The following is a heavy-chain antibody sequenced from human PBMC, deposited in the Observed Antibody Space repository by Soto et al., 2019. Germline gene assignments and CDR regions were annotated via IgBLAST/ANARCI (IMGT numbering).Heavy chain of an antibody. J-gene: IGHJ5*02. CDR2: IYYSGST. CDR3: ARHYSSGSRNWFDP. Sequence: ETLSLTCSVSGGSINSSSYFWGWVRQPPGKGLEWIGSIYYSGSTYYNPSLRSRVTISVDTSKNQFSLKLSSVTAADTAVFYCARHYSSGSRNWFDPWGQGTLVTVSS. V-gene: IGHV4-39*01. CDR1: GGSINSSSYF. D-gene: IGHD6-19*01.